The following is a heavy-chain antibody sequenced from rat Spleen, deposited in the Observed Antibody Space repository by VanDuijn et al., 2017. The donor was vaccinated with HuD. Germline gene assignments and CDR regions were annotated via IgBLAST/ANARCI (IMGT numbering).Heavy chain of an antibody. J-gene: IGHJ2*01. CDR1: GFTFSDYY. CDR3: ARRPGDFDC. CDR2: ISYDGGST. D-gene: IGHD1-4*01. Sequence: EVQLVESGGGLVQPGRSLKLSCAVSGFTFSDYYMAWVRQAPTKGLEWVASISYDGGSTYYRDSVKGRFTISRDNAKSSLYLQMDSLRSEDTATYYCARRPGDFDCWGQGVMVTVSS. V-gene: IGHV5-20*01.